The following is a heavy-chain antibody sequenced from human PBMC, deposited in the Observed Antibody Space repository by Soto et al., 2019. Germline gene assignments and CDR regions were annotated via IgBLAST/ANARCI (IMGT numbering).Heavy chain of an antibody. CDR2: VYFSGST. CDR1: GGSINGYY. V-gene: IGHV4-59*01. D-gene: IGHD6-19*01. J-gene: IGHJ4*02. CDR3: ARQEAVPGTPFDS. Sequence: QERLQASGPGLVKPSETLSLTCSVSGGSINGYYWNWIRQPPGKGLEWLGNVYFSGSTHYNPSLEARLTISVDTSKKQISLKLRSVTAADTAVYYCARQEAVPGTPFDSWGQGTLVSGPS.